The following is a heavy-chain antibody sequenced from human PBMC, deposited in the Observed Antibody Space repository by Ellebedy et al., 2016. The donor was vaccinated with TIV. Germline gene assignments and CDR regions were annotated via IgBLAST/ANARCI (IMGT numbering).Heavy chain of an antibody. D-gene: IGHD1-14*01. CDR3: AREIPGTCYFDY. CDR1: GYTFTAYY. V-gene: IGHV1-46*01. CDR2: ISPSNGDT. Sequence: ASVKVSCKASGYTFTAYYVHWVRQAPGQGLEWMGMISPSNGDTNYAHKFHGRVIMTRDTSTNTVYVELSSLRPEDTAVYYCAREIPGTCYFDYWGQGILVTVSS. J-gene: IGHJ4*02.